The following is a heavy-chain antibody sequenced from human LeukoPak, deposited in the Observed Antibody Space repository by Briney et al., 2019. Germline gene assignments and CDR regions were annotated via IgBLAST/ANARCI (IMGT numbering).Heavy chain of an antibody. CDR3: ARDYGDYVGGNWFDP. V-gene: IGHV3-11*06. J-gene: IGHJ5*02. CDR1: GLTFSDYY. CDR2: ISSSSSYT. D-gene: IGHD4-17*01. Sequence: GGSLRLSCAASGLTFSDYYMSWIRQAPGKGLEWVSYISSSSSYTNYADSVKGRFTISRDNAKNSLYLQMNSLRAEDTAVYYCARDYGDYVGGNWFDPWGQGTLVTVSS.